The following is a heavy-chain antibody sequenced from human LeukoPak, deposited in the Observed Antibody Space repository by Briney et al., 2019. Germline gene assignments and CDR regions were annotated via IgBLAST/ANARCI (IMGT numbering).Heavy chain of an antibody. Sequence: GGSLRLSCAASGFTFSSYAMSWVRQAPGKGLEWVSAISSSGGSTYYADSVKGRFTISRDNSKNTLYLQMNSLRAEDTAVYYCAKDADYPRYCSSTSCYMISCPDYWGQGTLVTVSS. CDR3: AKDADYPRYCSSTSCYMISCPDY. CDR2: ISSSGGST. CDR1: GFTFSSYA. V-gene: IGHV3-23*01. D-gene: IGHD2-2*02. J-gene: IGHJ4*02.